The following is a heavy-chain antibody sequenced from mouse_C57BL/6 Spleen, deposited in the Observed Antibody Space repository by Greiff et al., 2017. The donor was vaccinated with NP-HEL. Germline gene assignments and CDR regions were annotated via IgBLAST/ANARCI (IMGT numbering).Heavy chain of an antibody. V-gene: IGHV1-19*01. CDR1: GYTFTDYY. CDR3: ARHISRDYAMDY. CDR2: INPYNGGT. Sequence: EVKLMESGPVLVKPGASVKMSCKASGYTFTDYYMNWVKQSHGKSLEWIGVINPYNGGTSYNQKFKGKATLTVDKSSSTAYMELNSLTSEDSAVYYCARHISRDYAMDYWGQGTSVTVSS. J-gene: IGHJ4*01.